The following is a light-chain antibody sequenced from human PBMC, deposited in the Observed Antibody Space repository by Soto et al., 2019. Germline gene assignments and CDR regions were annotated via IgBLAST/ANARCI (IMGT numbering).Light chain of an antibody. V-gene: IGLV2-14*01. CDR1: SSDVGGYDF. CDR2: EVT. Sequence: QSVLTQPASVSGSPGQSITISCTGTSSDVGGYDFVSWYQQHPGQAPKLMIYEVTNRPSGVSNRFSGSKSANTASLIISGLQAEDEAAYYCSSYTSSSTILYVSGTRTKVTVL. CDR3: SSYTSSSTILYV. J-gene: IGLJ1*01.